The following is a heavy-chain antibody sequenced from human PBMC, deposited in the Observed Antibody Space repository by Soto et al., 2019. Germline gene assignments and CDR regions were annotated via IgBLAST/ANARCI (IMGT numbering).Heavy chain of an antibody. D-gene: IGHD3-3*01. CDR1: GYTFTGYY. Sequence: ASVKVSCKASGYTFTGYYMHWVRQAPGQGLEWMGWINPNSGGTNYAQKFQGRVTMTRDTSISTAYMELSRLRSDDTTVYYCAREYYGFRSGYKSYNYWGQGTLGTV. CDR2: INPNSGGT. V-gene: IGHV1-2*02. CDR3: AREYYGFRSGYKSYNY. J-gene: IGHJ4*02.